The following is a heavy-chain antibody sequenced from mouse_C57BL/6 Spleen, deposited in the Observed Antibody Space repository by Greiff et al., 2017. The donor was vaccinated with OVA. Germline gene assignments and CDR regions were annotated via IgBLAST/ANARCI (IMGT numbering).Heavy chain of an antibody. D-gene: IGHD2-1*01. Sequence: DVKVEESGGGLVKPGGSLKLSCAASGFTFSDYGMHWVRQAPEKGLEWVAYISSGSSTIYYADTVKGRFTISRDNAKNTLFLQMTSLRSEDTAMYYCAGGGNYDAMDYWGQGTSVTVSS. CDR2: ISSGSSTI. V-gene: IGHV5-17*01. CDR1: GFTFSDYG. CDR3: AGGGNYDAMDY. J-gene: IGHJ4*01.